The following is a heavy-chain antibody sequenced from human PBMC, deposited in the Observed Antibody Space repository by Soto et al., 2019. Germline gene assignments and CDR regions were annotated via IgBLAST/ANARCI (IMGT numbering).Heavy chain of an antibody. V-gene: IGHV1-69*06. D-gene: IGHD3-10*01. Sequence: SVKVSCKASGGTFSSYAISWVRQAPGQGLEWMGGIIPIFGTANYAQKFQGRVTITADKSISTAYLQWNSLKASGTAMYYCARHLTEASAKLRIPSGFDPWGQGTLVTVSS. CDR3: ARHLTEASAKLRIPSGFDP. CDR2: IIPIFGTA. J-gene: IGHJ5*02. CDR1: GGTFSSYA.